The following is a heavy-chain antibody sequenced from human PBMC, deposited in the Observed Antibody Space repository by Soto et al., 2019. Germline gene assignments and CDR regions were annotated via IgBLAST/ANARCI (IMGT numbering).Heavy chain of an antibody. CDR2: VSANGDIT. D-gene: IGHD3-10*01. J-gene: IGHJ6*02. V-gene: IGHV3-23*01. CDR1: GFTFSEYA. Sequence: EVKVLESGGDLVQPGGSLRLSCVASGFTFSEYAMTWVRQAPGKGLDWVSSVSANGDITYYADSVKGRFTISRDNSNNTLLLQMNSLRAEDTALYYCARGDRGGSGSPASYYFSGLDVWGQGTTVIVS. CDR3: ARGDRGGSGSPASYYFSGLDV.